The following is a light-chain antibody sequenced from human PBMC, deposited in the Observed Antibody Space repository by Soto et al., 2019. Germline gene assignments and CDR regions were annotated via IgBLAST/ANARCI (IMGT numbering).Light chain of an antibody. CDR3: HKYNSAPLT. CDR2: ASS. J-gene: IGKJ4*01. V-gene: IGKV1-27*01. CDR1: QGISNY. Sequence: DIQMTQSPSSLSESVGDRVTITCRASQGISNYLAWYQQKPGEVPKVLIYASSTLQSGVPSRFSGSGSGTDFTLAISSLQPEDVATYYCHKYNSAPLTFGGGTKVEIK.